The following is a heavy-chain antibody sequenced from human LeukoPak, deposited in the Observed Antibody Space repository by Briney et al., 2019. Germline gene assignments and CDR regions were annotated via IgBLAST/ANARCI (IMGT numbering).Heavy chain of an antibody. D-gene: IGHD3-9*01. CDR1: GLTFSSYW. Sequence: AGSLRLSCAASGLTFSSYWMSWVRQAPGKGLEWVGNIKQDGSERYYVVSVKGRVTTSRDNAKNSLYLQMNILREDDTADYCCERITLGYDIFTSCQQPFEYWGQGTLVTVSS. V-gene: IGHV3-7*01. CDR2: IKQDGSER. J-gene: IGHJ4*02. CDR3: ERITLGYDIFTSCQQPFEY.